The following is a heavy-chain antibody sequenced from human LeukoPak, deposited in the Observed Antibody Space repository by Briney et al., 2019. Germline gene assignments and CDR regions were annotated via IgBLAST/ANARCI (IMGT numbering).Heavy chain of an antibody. Sequence: GGFLRLSCAASGFTFRSYGMHWVRQPPGKGLEWVAVIWYDGSNKYYADSVKGRFTMSRDNSKNMLYLQMNSLRAEDTAVYYRTRDWAGAFDVWGQGTMVIVSS. CDR3: TRDWAGAFDV. CDR2: IWYDGSNK. J-gene: IGHJ3*01. CDR1: GFTFRSYG. V-gene: IGHV3-33*01. D-gene: IGHD7-27*01.